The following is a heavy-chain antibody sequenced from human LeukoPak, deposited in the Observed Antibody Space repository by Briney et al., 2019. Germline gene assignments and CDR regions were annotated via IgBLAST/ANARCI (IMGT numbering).Heavy chain of an antibody. V-gene: IGHV4-59*01. CDR2: IYYSGST. J-gene: IGHJ4*02. D-gene: IGHD3-16*01. CDR3: ARGRYGWLPFDY. Sequence: SSETLSLTCTASGGSISSYYWSWIRQPPGKGLEWIGYIYYSGSTNYNPSLKSRVTISVDTSKNQFTLKLSSVTAADTAVYYCARGRYGWLPFDYWGQGTLVTVSS. CDR1: GGSISSYY.